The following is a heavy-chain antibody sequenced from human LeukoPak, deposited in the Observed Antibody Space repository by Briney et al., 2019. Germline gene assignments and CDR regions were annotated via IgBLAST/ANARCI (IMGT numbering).Heavy chain of an antibody. Sequence: ASVKVSCKASGYTFTGYYMHWVRQAPGQGLEWMGWINTNTGNPTYAQGFTGRFVFSLDTSVSTAYLQISSLKAEDTAVYYCARDLDHVEMATITDYWGQGTLVTVSS. CDR3: ARDLDHVEMATITDY. V-gene: IGHV7-4-1*02. D-gene: IGHD5-24*01. CDR1: GYTFTGYY. CDR2: INTNTGNP. J-gene: IGHJ4*02.